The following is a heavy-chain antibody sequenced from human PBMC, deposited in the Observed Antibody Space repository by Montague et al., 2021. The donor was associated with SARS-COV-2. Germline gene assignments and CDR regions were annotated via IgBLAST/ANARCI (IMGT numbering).Heavy chain of an antibody. V-gene: IGHV3-30*04. J-gene: IGHJ4*02. CDR1: GFTFSSYA. CDR2: ISYDGSNK. Sequence: SLSLSCSASGFTFSSYAMHWVRQAPGKGLEWVAVISYDGSNKYYADSVKGRFTISRDNSKNTLHLQMNSLRAEDTAVYYCARTFSGSYLGYFDYWGQGTLVTVSS. CDR3: ARTFSGSYLGYFDY. D-gene: IGHD1-26*01.